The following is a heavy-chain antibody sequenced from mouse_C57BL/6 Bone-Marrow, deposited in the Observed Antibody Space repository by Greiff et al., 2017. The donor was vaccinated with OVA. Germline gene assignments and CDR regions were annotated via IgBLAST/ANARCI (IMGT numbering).Heavy chain of an antibody. D-gene: IGHD3-3*01. CDR3: AMELYYFDY. Sequence: QVHVKQPGAELVKPGASVKMSCKASGYTFTSYWITWVKQRPGQGLEWIGDIYPGSGSTNYNEKFKSKATLTVDTSSSTAYMQLSSLTSEDSAVYYCAMELYYFDYWGQGTTLTVSS. CDR1: GYTFTSYW. CDR2: IYPGSGST. J-gene: IGHJ2*01. V-gene: IGHV1-55*01.